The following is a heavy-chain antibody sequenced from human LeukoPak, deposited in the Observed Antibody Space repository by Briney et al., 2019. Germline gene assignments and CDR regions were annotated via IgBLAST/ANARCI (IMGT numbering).Heavy chain of an antibody. CDR3: AKCCPMDV. Sequence: PGRSLRLSCAASGYTFSSYDIHWVRQAPGKGLEWVALTSSDGGNKYFADSVKGRFTISTDNSKNTLYLQMNSLRPEDTAVYYCAKCCPMDVWGQGTTVTVSS. V-gene: IGHV3-30*18. J-gene: IGHJ6*02. CDR1: GYTFSSYD. CDR2: TSSDGGNK. D-gene: IGHD4/OR15-4a*01.